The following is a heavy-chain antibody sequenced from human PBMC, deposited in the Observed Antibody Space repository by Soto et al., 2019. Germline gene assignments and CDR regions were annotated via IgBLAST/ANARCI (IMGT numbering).Heavy chain of an antibody. CDR1: GFTFSSYS. V-gene: IGHV3-21*01. CDR3: ARDLTGAYCGGDCYSTPYWYFDL. CDR2: ISSSSSYI. J-gene: IGHJ2*01. D-gene: IGHD2-21*02. Sequence: EVQLVESGGGLVKPGGSLRLSCVASGFTFSSYSMNWVRQAPGKGLEWVSSISSSSSYIYYADSVKGRFTISRDNAKNSLYLQMNSLRAEDTAVYYCARDLTGAYCGGDCYSTPYWYFDLWGRGTLVTVSS.